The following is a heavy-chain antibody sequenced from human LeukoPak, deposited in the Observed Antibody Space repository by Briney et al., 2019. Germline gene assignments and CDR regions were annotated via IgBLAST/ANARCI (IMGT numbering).Heavy chain of an antibody. CDR2: ISSSGST. J-gene: IGHJ4*02. Sequence: SETLSLTCTVSSGSISNYYWSWIRQSAGKGLEWIGRISSSGSTNYNPSLKSRVTMSVDTSKNRFSLNLTSVTAADTAVYYCARDPTTVTTIFDSWGQGTLVTVSS. V-gene: IGHV4-4*07. CDR3: ARDPTTVTTIFDS. D-gene: IGHD4-17*01. CDR1: SGSISNYY.